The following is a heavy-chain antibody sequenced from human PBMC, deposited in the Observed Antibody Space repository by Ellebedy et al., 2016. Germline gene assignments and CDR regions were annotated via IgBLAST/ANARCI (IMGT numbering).Heavy chain of an antibody. D-gene: IGHD1-26*01. CDR3: ARGALGVNGALGY. CDR1: GFTFSDYS. J-gene: IGHJ4*02. V-gene: IGHV3-48*01. Sequence: GESLKISCAASGFTFSDYSMNWVRQAPGKRLEWLSYISSTSSTMYYADSVRGRFTISRDNAKNSLSLQMNSLRVEDTAVYYCARGALGVNGALGYWGQGTLVTVSS. CDR2: ISSTSSTM.